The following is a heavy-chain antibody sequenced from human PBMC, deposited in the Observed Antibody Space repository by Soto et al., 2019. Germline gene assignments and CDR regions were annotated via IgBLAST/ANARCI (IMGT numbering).Heavy chain of an antibody. J-gene: IGHJ4*02. CDR2: ISTYNGNT. CDR3: AGDGYGDCGY. D-gene: IGHD4-17*01. CDR1: GYTFTSNG. Sequence: QVQLVQSGAEVKKPGTSVKVSCKASGYTFTSNGISWVRQAPGQGLEWMGWISTYNGNTNYAQKLQGRVTMTRDTSTNIAYMALRSLRSGDTAVYYWAGDGYGDCGYWGQGSLVTVSS. V-gene: IGHV1-18*01.